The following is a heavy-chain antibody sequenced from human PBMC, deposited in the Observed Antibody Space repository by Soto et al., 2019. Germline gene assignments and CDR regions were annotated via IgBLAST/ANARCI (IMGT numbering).Heavy chain of an antibody. J-gene: IGHJ5*02. V-gene: IGHV3-23*01. CDR2: ISGSGGST. Sequence: EVQLLESGGGLVQPGGSLRLSCAASGFTFSSYAMTWVRQAPGKGLEWVSAISGSGGSTYYADSVNGRFTISRDNSENTLYLQMNSLRAEDTAVYYCATGADELRWDWVDPWGQGTLVTVSS. D-gene: IGHD3-16*01. CDR3: ATGADELRWDWVDP. CDR1: GFTFSSYA.